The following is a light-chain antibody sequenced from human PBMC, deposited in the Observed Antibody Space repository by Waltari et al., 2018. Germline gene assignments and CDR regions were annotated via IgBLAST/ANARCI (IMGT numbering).Light chain of an antibody. CDR3: QQYDNLPLT. J-gene: IGKJ4*01. CDR1: QDISNY. Sequence: DIQMTQSPSSLSASVGDRVTITCQASQDISNYLNWYQQKLGKPPKLLIYHASNLEAGVPSRFSGSGSGTDFTFTINSLQPEDIATYYCQQYDNLPLTFGGGTKVENK. CDR2: HAS. V-gene: IGKV1-33*01.